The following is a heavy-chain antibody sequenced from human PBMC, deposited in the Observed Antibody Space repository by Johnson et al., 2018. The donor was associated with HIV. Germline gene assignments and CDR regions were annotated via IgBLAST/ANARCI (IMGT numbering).Heavy chain of an antibody. D-gene: IGHD3-22*01. CDR1: GFTFSDYY. J-gene: IGHJ3*02. CDR2: VSGSSSGI. Sequence: QVQLVESGGGLVKPGGSLRLSCAASGFTFSDYYMSWIRQAPGKGLEWVSYVSGSSSGIYYADSVKGRFSISRDNAKNSLYLQMNSLRAEDTAVYYCARDRGYWDAFDIWGQGTMVTVSS. CDR3: ARDRGYWDAFDI. V-gene: IGHV3-11*04.